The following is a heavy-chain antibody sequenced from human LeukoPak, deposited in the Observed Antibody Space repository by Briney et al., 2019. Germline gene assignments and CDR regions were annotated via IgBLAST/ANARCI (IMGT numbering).Heavy chain of an antibody. D-gene: IGHD6-19*01. V-gene: IGHV1-8*02. CDR1: GFTFHAFG. Sequence: ASVKVSCKASGFTFHAFGFSWVRQAPGQGLEWMGWMNPNSCNTGYAQKFQGRVTMTSNTSISTAYMELISLRSEDTAVYYCARGLDSGWYGDFDYWGQGTLVTVSS. CDR3: ARGLDSGWYGDFDY. J-gene: IGHJ4*02. CDR2: MNPNSCNT.